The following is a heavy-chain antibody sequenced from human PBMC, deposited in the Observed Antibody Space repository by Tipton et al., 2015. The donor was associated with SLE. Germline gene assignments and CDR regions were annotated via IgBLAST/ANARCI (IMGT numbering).Heavy chain of an antibody. CDR2: IYYSGST. D-gene: IGHD3-10*01. CDR3: ARGGSNFLSGDYYYAFDV. CDR1: GGSISGSYY. J-gene: IGHJ6*02. V-gene: IGHV4-61*01. Sequence: LRLSCTVSGGSISGSYYWSWIRQPPGKGLEWIGYIYYSGSTNYNPSLKSRVTTSVDTSKNQFSLKVTSVTAADTAVYYCARGGSNFLSGDYYYAFDVWGQGTTVTVSS.